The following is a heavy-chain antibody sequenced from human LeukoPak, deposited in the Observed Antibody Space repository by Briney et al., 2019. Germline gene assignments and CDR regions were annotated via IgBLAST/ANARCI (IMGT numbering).Heavy chain of an antibody. Sequence: SETLSLTCTVSGGSISSYYWSWIRQPPGKGLEWIGYIYYSGSTNYNPSLKSRVTISVDTSKNQFCLKLSSVTAADTAVYYCAREGDPDGYITYFDYWGQGTLVTVSS. CDR1: GGSISSYY. V-gene: IGHV4-59*01. CDR2: IYYSGST. CDR3: AREGDPDGYITYFDY. D-gene: IGHD5-24*01. J-gene: IGHJ4*02.